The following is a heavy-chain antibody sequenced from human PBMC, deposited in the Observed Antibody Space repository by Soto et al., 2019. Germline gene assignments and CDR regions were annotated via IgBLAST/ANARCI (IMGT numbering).Heavy chain of an antibody. D-gene: IGHD1-20*01. CDR1: GFTCSSYI. CDR2: ISSSGSYI. Sequence: GASLRLSCATSGFTCSSYIMNWVRQATGKGLEGVSSISSSGSYIYYAASVKGRFTISSDNARNTLYLQMHSLRAEDTAVHYCARDFEITGTSDYWGQGTVVTVSS. CDR3: ARDFEITGTSDY. J-gene: IGHJ4*02. V-gene: IGHV3-21*01.